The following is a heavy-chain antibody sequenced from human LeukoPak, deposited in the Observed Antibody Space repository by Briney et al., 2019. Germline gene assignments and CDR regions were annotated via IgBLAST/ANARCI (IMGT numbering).Heavy chain of an antibody. CDR2: ISSSSSYI. V-gene: IGHV3-21*01. CDR1: GFTFNTYS. J-gene: IGHJ5*02. Sequence: GGSLRLSCAASGFTFNTYSMNWVRQAPGKGLEWVSSISSSSSYIYYADSVKGRFTISRDNAKNSLYLQMNSLRAEDTAVYYCAREEGGSTSHYLNWFDPWGQGTLVTVSS. CDR3: AREEGGSTSHYLNWFDP. D-gene: IGHD2-2*01.